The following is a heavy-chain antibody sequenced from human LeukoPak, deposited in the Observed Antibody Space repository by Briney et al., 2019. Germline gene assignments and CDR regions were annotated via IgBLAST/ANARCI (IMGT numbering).Heavy chain of an antibody. CDR3: ARGDGDGYNYHYFDY. V-gene: IGHV1-69*02. CDR2: IIPILGIA. Sequence: SVKVSCKASGGTFSSYTICWVRQAPGQGLEWMGRIIPILGIANYAQKFRGRVTITADKSTSTAYMELSSLRSEDTAVYYCARGDGDGYNYHYFDYWGQGTLVTVSS. D-gene: IGHD5-24*01. CDR1: GGTFSSYT. J-gene: IGHJ4*02.